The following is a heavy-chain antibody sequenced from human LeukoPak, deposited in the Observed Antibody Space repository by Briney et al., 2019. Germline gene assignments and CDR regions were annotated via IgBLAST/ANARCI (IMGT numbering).Heavy chain of an antibody. Sequence: GGSLRHTCAASGFTFSSYAMSWVRQTPGKGLEWVSAISGSGGSTYYADSVKGRFTISRDNSKNTLYLQMNSLRAEDTAVYYCAKDIKKQRFYSGYDYSNYWGQGTLVTVSS. CDR1: GFTFSSYA. CDR3: AKDIKKQRFYSGYDYSNY. V-gene: IGHV3-23*01. D-gene: IGHD5-12*01. J-gene: IGHJ4*02. CDR2: ISGSGGST.